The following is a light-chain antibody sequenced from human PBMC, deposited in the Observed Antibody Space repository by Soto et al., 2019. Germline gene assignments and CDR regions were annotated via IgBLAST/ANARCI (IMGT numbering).Light chain of an antibody. CDR2: DVS. Sequence: QSALTQPRSVSGSPGQSVTISCTGTSSDVGGYNYVSWYQQHPGKAPKLMIYDVSKRPSGVTDRFSGSKSGNTASLTISGLQAEDAADYCCCSYAGSYTWVFGTGTKLTVL. V-gene: IGLV2-11*01. J-gene: IGLJ1*01. CDR3: CSYAGSYTWV. CDR1: SSDVGGYNY.